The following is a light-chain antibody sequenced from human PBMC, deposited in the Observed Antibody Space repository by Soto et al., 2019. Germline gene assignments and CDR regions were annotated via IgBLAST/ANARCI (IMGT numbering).Light chain of an antibody. J-gene: IGKJ3*01. Sequence: EMVLTQSPGTLSLSPGERAILSCRASQSVSSGYLAWYQQKPGQAPRLLIYDASSRATGIPDRFSGSGSGTDFTLTISRLESEDFAVYYCQQYGSSPPFTFGPGTKVDIK. CDR1: QSVSSGY. CDR2: DAS. V-gene: IGKV3-20*01. CDR3: QQYGSSPPFT.